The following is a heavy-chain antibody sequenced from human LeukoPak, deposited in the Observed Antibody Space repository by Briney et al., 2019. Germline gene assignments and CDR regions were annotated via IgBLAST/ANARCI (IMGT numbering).Heavy chain of an antibody. V-gene: IGHV1-69*06. CDR2: IIPIFGTA. CDR1: GGTFSSYA. D-gene: IGHD2-2*01. CDR3: ARVSTSRGNWFDP. J-gene: IGHJ5*02. Sequence: SVKVSCKASGGTFSSYAISWVRQAPGQGLEWMGGIIPIFGTANYAQKFQGRVTITADKSTSTAYMELSSLRSEDTAVYYCARVSTSRGNWFDPRGQGTLVTVSS.